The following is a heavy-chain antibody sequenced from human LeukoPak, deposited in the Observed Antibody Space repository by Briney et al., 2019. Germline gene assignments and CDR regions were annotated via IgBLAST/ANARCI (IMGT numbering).Heavy chain of an antibody. V-gene: IGHV4-4*07. Sequence: PSETLSLTCTVSGGPISSYYWSWIRQPAGKGLEWIGHIYTSGSTNYNPSLRSRVTMSVDTSKNLFSLKLSSVTAADTAVYYCARATDYYDSSGPRGAFDIWGQGTMVTVSS. CDR3: ARATDYYDSSGPRGAFDI. CDR1: GGPISSYY. D-gene: IGHD3-22*01. J-gene: IGHJ3*02. CDR2: IYTSGST.